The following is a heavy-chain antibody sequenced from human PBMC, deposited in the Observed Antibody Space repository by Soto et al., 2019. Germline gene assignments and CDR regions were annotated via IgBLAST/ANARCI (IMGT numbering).Heavy chain of an antibody. Sequence: AGSLRLSCSASGFTFSSYAMHWVRQAPGKGLEYVSAISSNGGSTYYADSVKGRFTISRDNSKNTLYLQMSSLRAEDTAVYYCVMASYYYDSSGYYGMDVWGQGTTVTVSS. V-gene: IGHV3-64D*08. J-gene: IGHJ6*02. CDR1: GFTFSSYA. CDR2: ISSNGGST. CDR3: VMASYYYDSSGYYGMDV. D-gene: IGHD3-22*01.